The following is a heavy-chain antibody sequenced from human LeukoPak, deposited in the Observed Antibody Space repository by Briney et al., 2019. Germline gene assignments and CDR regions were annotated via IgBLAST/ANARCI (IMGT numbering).Heavy chain of an antibody. V-gene: IGHV3-7*01. Sequence: GGSLRLSCAASGSTFSNYWMTWVRRAPGKGLEWVANIKLDGSEKYYVDSVKGRFTISRDNAKNSLYLQMNSLRAEDTAVYYCARGHSISPNWFDPWGQGTLVTVSS. D-gene: IGHD6-13*01. CDR2: IKLDGSEK. CDR1: GSTFSNYW. CDR3: ARGHSISPNWFDP. J-gene: IGHJ5*02.